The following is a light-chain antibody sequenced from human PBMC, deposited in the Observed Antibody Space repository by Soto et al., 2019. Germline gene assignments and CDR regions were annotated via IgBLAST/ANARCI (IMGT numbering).Light chain of an antibody. CDR3: QHYNNWPT. CDR2: GAS. V-gene: IGKV3-15*01. Sequence: EIVMTQSPATLSVSPGERATLSCRASQSVSSNLAWFQQKPGQAPRLLIHGASTRATGIPARFSGSGSGTEFTLTLTRLQSEDFAIYYCQHYNNWPTLGQGTTVDTK. J-gene: IGKJ1*01. CDR1: QSVSSN.